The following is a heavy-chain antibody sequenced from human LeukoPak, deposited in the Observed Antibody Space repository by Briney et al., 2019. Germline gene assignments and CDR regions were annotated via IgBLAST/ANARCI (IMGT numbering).Heavy chain of an antibody. CDR3: AKSTAIAVAGDDY. CDR1: GFTFSTYI. CDR2: ISGSGGST. Sequence: GGSLRLSCVASGFTFSTYIMNWVRQAPGKGLEWVSAISGSGGSTYYADSVKGRFTISRDNSKNTLYLQMNSLRAEDTAVYYCAKSTAIAVAGDDYWGQGTLVTVSS. V-gene: IGHV3-23*01. D-gene: IGHD6-19*01. J-gene: IGHJ4*02.